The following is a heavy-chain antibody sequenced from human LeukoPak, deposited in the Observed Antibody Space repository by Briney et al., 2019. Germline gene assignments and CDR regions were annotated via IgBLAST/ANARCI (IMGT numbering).Heavy chain of an antibody. Sequence: GGSLRLSCAASGFTFSDYYMSWIRQAPGKGPEWVSYISSSGNTKYYADSVKGRFTISRDNAKNSLYLQMNSLRAEDTAVYYCARDGGSAWFFRYWGQGTLVTVSS. J-gene: IGHJ4*02. CDR1: GFTFSDYY. V-gene: IGHV3-11*04. CDR3: ARDGGSAWFFRY. D-gene: IGHD6-19*01. CDR2: ISSSGNTK.